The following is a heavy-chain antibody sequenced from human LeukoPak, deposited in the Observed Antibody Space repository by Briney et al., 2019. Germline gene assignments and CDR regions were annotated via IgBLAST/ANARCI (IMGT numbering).Heavy chain of an antibody. J-gene: IGHJ6*03. V-gene: IGHV4-30-2*01. CDR1: GGSISSGGYY. Sequence: SETLSLTCTVSGGSISSGGYYWSWIRQPPGKGLEWIGYIYHSGSTYYNPSLKSRVTISVDRSKNQFSLKLSSVTAADTAVYYCARHATWYYMDVWGKGTMVTVSS. CDR2: IYHSGST. CDR3: ARHATWYYMDV.